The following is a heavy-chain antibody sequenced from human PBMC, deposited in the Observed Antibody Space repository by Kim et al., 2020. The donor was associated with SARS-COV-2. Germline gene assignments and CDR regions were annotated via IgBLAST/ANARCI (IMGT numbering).Heavy chain of an antibody. V-gene: IGHV1-18*04. CDR2: ISTDSGNT. D-gene: IGHD5-12*01. Sequence: ASVKVSCKASGYTFTSHSVSWLRQAPAQGLEWMAWISTDSGNTNFAQKFRGRLSLTTDTDTTTVYMEMTGLTSDDTAVYFCARDLGIVASTVFDHWGQGT. CDR1: GYTFTSHS. J-gene: IGHJ4*02. CDR3: ARDLGIVASTVFDH.